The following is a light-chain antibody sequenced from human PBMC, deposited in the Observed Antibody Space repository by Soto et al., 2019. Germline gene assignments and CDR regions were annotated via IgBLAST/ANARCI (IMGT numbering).Light chain of an antibody. V-gene: IGLV2-14*01. CDR2: DVS. Sequence: QSALTQPASVSGSPGQSITISCTGTSSGVGGYNYVSWYQQHPGKAPKLMIYDVSNRPSGVSNRFSGSKSGNTASLTISGLQAEDEADYYCSSYTSSSTDVFGTGTKVTVL. CDR3: SSYTSSSTDV. J-gene: IGLJ1*01. CDR1: SSGVGGYNY.